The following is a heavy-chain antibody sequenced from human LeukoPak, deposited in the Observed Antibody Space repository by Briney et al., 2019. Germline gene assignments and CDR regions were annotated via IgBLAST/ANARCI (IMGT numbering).Heavy chain of an antibody. Sequence: SETLSLTCTVSGGSISGFYWNWIRQPPGKGLEWIGYVYYSGNTNYNPSLKSRVTISLDTSKNQFSLKLRSVTAADTAVYYCARDTRDAFDTWGQGTMVTVSS. V-gene: IGHV4-59*01. J-gene: IGHJ3*02. CDR3: ARDTRDAFDT. CDR1: GGSISGFY. CDR2: VYYSGNT.